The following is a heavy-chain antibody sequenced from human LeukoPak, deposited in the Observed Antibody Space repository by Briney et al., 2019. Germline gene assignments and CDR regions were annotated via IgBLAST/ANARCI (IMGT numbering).Heavy chain of an antibody. Sequence: PGRSLRLSCAASGFTFDDYAMHWVRQAPGKGLEWVSGISWNSGSIGYADSVKGRFTISRDNAKNSLYLQINSLRAEDTALYYCAKEIFYDSSGRPFDYWGQGTLVTVSS. V-gene: IGHV3-9*01. D-gene: IGHD3-22*01. J-gene: IGHJ4*02. CDR3: AKEIFYDSSGRPFDY. CDR1: GFTFDDYA. CDR2: ISWNSGSI.